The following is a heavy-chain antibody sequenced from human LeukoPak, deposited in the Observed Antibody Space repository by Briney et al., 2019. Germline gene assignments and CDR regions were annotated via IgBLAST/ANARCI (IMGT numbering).Heavy chain of an antibody. CDR3: ARDPTPRWELLPYFDY. J-gene: IGHJ4*02. D-gene: IGHD1-26*01. Sequence: GGSLRLSCAASGFAFDDYSVNWVRQTPGKGLEWISSISSGGRYIFYADSVKGRFTISRDNAKNSLFLQMTSLSAEDTAVYYCARDPTPRWELLPYFDYWGQGARVTVSS. CDR1: GFAFDDYS. CDR2: ISSGGRYI. V-gene: IGHV3-21*01.